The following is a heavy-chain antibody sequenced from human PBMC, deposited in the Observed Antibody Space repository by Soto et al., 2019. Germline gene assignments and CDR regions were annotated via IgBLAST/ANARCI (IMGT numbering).Heavy chain of an antibody. V-gene: IGHV2-5*02. CDR2: IFWDDDK. Sequence: QITLKESGPTLVKPTQTLTLTCTFSGFSLSSTRVAVGWIRQPPGKALEWLALIFWDDDKRYSPFLKSRLTITKDTSKNQVVLTMTNMDTVDTATYYCAHSVVAGLGYYFDYWGPGTLVTVSS. CDR1: GFSLSSTRVA. J-gene: IGHJ4*02. CDR3: AHSVVAGLGYYFDY. D-gene: IGHD6-19*01.